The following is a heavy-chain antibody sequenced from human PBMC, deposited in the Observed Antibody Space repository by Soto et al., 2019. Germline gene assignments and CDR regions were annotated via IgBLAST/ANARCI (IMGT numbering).Heavy chain of an antibody. Sequence: SVKVSCKASGFTFSSSAIQWVRQARGQPLEWIGWIVVGSGKTDYTHNLQARVTITRDKSTSTAYMELSGLRSEDTAVYYCAATFDSGYYDFGGHPWWGRGTLVPVSS. V-gene: IGHV1-58*02. CDR2: IVVGSGKT. J-gene: IGHJ4*02. CDR1: GFTFSSSA. D-gene: IGHD3-22*01. CDR3: AATFDSGYYDFGGHPW.